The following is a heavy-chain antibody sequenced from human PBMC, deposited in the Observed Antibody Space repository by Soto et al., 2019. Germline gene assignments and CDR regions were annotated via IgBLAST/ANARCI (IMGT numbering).Heavy chain of an antibody. J-gene: IGHJ6*02. Sequence: PGGSLRFSCAASGFTFSSYWMHWVRQAPGKGLVWVSRINSDGSSTSYADSVKGRFTISRDNAKNTLYLQMNSLRAEDTAVYYCARVGLGADAYGMDVWGQGTTVTVSS. CDR1: GFTFSSYW. CDR2: INSDGSST. CDR3: ARVGLGADAYGMDV. V-gene: IGHV3-74*01. D-gene: IGHD3-16*01.